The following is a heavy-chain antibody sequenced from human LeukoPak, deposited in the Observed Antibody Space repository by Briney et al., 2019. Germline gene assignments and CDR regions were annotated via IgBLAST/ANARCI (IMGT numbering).Heavy chain of an antibody. J-gene: IGHJ4*02. V-gene: IGHV4-4*07. CDR3: AGGDTGYSSSWYDY. CDR2: IYTSGST. CDR1: GGSISSYY. Sequence: PLETLSLTCTVSGGSISSYYWSWVRQPAGKGLEWIGRIYTSGSTNYNPSLKSRATMSVDTSKNQFSLKLSSVTAADTAVYYCAGGDTGYSSSWYDYWGQGTLVTVSS. D-gene: IGHD6-13*01.